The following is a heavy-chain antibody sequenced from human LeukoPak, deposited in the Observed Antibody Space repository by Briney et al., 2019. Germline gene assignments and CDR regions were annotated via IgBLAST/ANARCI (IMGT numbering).Heavy chain of an antibody. CDR3: ARVRDGYNYYYYYYMDV. Sequence: SETLSLTCTVSGGSISSYYWSWIRQPPGKGLEWSGNIYYSGSTNYNPSLKSRVTISVDTSKNQFSLKLSSVTAADTAVYYCARVRDGYNYYYYYYMDVWGKGTTVTVSS. CDR1: GGSISSYY. CDR2: IYYSGST. J-gene: IGHJ6*03. D-gene: IGHD5-24*01. V-gene: IGHV4-59*01.